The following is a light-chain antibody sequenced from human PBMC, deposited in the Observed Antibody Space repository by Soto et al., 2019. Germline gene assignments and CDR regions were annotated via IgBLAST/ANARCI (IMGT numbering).Light chain of an antibody. CDR1: QSVTSNY. Sequence: EIVLTQSPGTLSLSPGERATLSCRASQSVTSNYLAWYQQKPGQAPGLLIYDTSTRASGVPDRFSGSGSGTDFTLTISSLEPEDFAVYYCQQRYNWPPTFGQGTRLENK. V-gene: IGKV3D-20*02. CDR2: DTS. J-gene: IGKJ5*01. CDR3: QQRYNWPPT.